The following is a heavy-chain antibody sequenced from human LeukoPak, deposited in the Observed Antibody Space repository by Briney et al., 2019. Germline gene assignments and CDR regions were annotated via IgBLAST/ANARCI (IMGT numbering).Heavy chain of an antibody. CDR2: INPSGGST. Sequence: ASVKVSCKASGCTFTSYYMHWVRQAPGQGLEWMGIINPSGGSTSYAQKFQGRVTMTRDTSTSTVYMELSSLRSEDTAVYYCARGVSCTNGVCYTSYYYYYGMDVWGQGTTVTVSS. CDR1: GCTFTSYY. V-gene: IGHV1-46*01. J-gene: IGHJ6*02. CDR3: ARGVSCTNGVCYTSYYYYYGMDV. D-gene: IGHD2-8*01.